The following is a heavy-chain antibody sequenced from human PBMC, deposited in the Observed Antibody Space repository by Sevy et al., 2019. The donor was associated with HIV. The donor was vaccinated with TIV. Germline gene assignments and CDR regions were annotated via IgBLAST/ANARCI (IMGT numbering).Heavy chain of an antibody. CDR3: AREGCTKPHDY. Sequence: GGSLRLSCAASGFTFSKYSMSWVRQPPGKGLEWVSTLSFGCGEINYADSVKGRFTISRDNSKSSVYLQMNNLRPEDTAVYXXAREGCTKPHDYWGQGTLVTVSS. D-gene: IGHD2-8*01. J-gene: IGHJ4*02. V-gene: IGHV3-23*01. CDR1: GFTFSKYS. CDR2: LSFGCGEI.